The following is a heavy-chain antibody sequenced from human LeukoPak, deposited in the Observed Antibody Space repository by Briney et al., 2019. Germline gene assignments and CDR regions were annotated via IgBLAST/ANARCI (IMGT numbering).Heavy chain of an antibody. CDR1: GFTFSSYA. CDR2: ISYDGSNK. Sequence: GGSLRLSCAASGFTFSSYAMHWVRQAPGKGLEWMAVISYDGSNKYYADSVKGRFTISRDNSKNTLYLQMNSLRAEDTAVYYCARGRIQLWSNWFDPWGQGTLVTVSS. D-gene: IGHD5-18*01. CDR3: ARGRIQLWSNWFDP. J-gene: IGHJ5*02. V-gene: IGHV3-30-3*01.